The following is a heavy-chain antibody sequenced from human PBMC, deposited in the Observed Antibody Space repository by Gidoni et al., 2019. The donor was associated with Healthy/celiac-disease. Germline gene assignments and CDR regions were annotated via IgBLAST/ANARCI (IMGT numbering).Heavy chain of an antibody. J-gene: IGHJ4*02. V-gene: IGHV3-23*01. D-gene: IGHD3-3*01. CDR3: AKQWGGYSTPFDY. Sequence: EVQLLESGGGLVQPGGSLRLSCAAYGFTFSSYAMSWVRQAPGKGLEWVSAISGSGGSTYYADSVKGRFTISRDNSKNTLYLQMNSLRAEDTAVYYCAKQWGGYSTPFDYWGQGTLVTVSS. CDR1: GFTFSSYA. CDR2: ISGSGGST.